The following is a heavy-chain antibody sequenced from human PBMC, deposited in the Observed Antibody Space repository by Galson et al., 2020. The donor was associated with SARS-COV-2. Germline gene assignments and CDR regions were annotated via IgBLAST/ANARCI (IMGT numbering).Heavy chain of an antibody. CDR3: ARDTFEDYYYYGMDV. D-gene: IGHD2-2*02. J-gene: IGHJ6*02. Sequence: ASVTVSCKASGYTFTSYDINWVRQATGQGLEWMGWMNPNSGNTGYAQKFQGRVTMTRNTSISTAYMELSSLRSEDTAVYYCARDTFEDYYYYGMDVWGQGTTVTVSS. CDR1: GYTFTSYD. V-gene: IGHV1-8*01. CDR2: MNPNSGNT.